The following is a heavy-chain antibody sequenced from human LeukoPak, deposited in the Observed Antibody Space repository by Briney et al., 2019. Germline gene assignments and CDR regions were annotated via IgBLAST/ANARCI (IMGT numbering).Heavy chain of an antibody. Sequence: GESLKISCKGSGYRFTSYWIGWLRQMPGKGLEWMGSINTGDSDTRYSPSFQGQVTISAHKSISTAYLQRSSLKASDTPMYHCARQYTSSSPFDYWGQGTLVTVSS. CDR2: INTGDSDT. CDR3: ARQYTSSSPFDY. J-gene: IGHJ4*02. CDR1: GYRFTSYW. D-gene: IGHD6-13*01. V-gene: IGHV5-51*01.